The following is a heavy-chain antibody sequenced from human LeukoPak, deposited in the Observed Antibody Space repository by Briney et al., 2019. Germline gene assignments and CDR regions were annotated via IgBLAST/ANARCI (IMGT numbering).Heavy chain of an antibody. CDR1: GFIFSGSA. J-gene: IGHJ6*04. Sequence: PGGSLRLSCAASGFIFSGSAMHWVRQASGKGLEWVGRIRSKANSYATAYAASVKGRFTISRDDSKNTAYLQMNSLKTEDTAVYYCAGASFSANLVLMDVWGKGTTVTVSS. V-gene: IGHV3-73*01. D-gene: IGHD4/OR15-4a*01. CDR2: IRSKANSYAT. CDR3: AGASFSANLVLMDV.